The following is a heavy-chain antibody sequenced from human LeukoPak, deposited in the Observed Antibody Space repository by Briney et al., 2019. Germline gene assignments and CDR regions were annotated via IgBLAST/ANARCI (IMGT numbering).Heavy chain of an antibody. CDR1: GDSINRYY. J-gene: IGHJ5*02. V-gene: IGHV4-4*07. Sequence: SETLSLTCSVSGDSINRYYWSWIRQPAGKGLEWIGRIYPNEGRTDDNPSLKSRVTMSLDTSKNQWFLKLRSVTAADTAVYYCARDVHGRSLDTRGRGTLVTVSS. CDR3: ARDVHGRSLDT. CDR2: IYPNEGRT.